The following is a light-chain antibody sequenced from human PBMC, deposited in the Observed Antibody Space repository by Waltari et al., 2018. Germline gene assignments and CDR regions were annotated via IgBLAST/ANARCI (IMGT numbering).Light chain of an antibody. CDR2: EVN. CDR3: SSNAGSGHWL. V-gene: IGLV2-8*01. Sequence: QSALTQPPSASGSPGQSVTIACTGTSSDVGGYNNVSWYQQYPGKDPNLMIYEVNKRPSGVPDRFSGSRSGRTASLTVSGLRADDEADYYCSSNAGSGHWLFGGVTKLTVL. CDR1: SSDVGGYNN. J-gene: IGLJ3*02.